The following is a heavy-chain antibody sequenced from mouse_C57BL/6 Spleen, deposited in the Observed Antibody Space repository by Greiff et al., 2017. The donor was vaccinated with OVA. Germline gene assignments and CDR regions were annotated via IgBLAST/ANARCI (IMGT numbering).Heavy chain of an antibody. D-gene: IGHD2-5*01. CDR1: GFTFSNYW. J-gene: IGHJ4*01. Sequence: EVKVVESGGGLVQPGGSMKLSCVASGFTFSNYWMNWVRQSPEKGLEWVAQIRLKSDNYETHYAESVKGRFTISRDDSKSSVYLQMNNLRAEDTGIYYCTDSNRAMDYWGQGTSVTVSS. CDR3: TDSNRAMDY. V-gene: IGHV6-3*01. CDR2: IRLKSDNYET.